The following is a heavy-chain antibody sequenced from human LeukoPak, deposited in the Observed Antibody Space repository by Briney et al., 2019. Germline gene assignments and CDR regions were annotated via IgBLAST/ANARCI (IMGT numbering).Heavy chain of an antibody. CDR1: GFTFSSYA. J-gene: IGHJ5*02. CDR2: ISYDGSNK. D-gene: IGHD3-10*01. Sequence: GGSLRLSCAASGFTFSSYAMHWVRQAPGKGLEWVAVISYDGSNKYYADSVKGRFTISRDNSKNTLYLQMNSLRAEDTAVYYCARVGRLWFGFDPWGQGTLVTVSS. V-gene: IGHV3-30-3*01. CDR3: ARVGRLWFGFDP.